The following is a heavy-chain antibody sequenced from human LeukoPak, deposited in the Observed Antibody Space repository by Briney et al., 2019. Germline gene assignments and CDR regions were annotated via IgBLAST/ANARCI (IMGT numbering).Heavy chain of an antibody. D-gene: IGHD3-10*01. CDR1: GYTFTSYD. V-gene: IGHV1-8*01. J-gene: IGHJ4*02. Sequence: ASVKVSCKASGYTFTSYDINWVRQAPGQGLEWMGWMNPTSGHTGYAQKFQGRVTMTRDASISTAYMELNSLTSEDTAVYYCARSPVGVRKKHDFWGQGTLVIVSS. CDR3: ARSPVGVRKKHDF. CDR2: MNPTSGHT.